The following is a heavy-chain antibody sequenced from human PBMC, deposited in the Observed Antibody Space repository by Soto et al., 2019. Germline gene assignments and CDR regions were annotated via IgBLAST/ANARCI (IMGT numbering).Heavy chain of an antibody. CDR1: GGSFNGYY. J-gene: IGHJ4*02. CDR2: TNHSGIA. Sequence: PSETLSLTCGVYGGSFNGYYWTWIRQPPGKGLEWIGETNHSGIANYNPSLKRRGTISVDTSKNQFSLEWRSVTAADTAVYYCARGNDYYYDSSGSYDYWGQGTLVTSPQ. V-gene: IGHV4-34*01. D-gene: IGHD3-22*01. CDR3: ARGNDYYYDSSGSYDY.